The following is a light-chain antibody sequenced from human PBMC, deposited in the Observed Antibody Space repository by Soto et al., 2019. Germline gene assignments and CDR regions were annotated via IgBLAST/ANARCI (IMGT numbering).Light chain of an antibody. CDR3: SSYATTSAPGS. CDR2: EVN. Sequence: QSVLTQPASVSGSPGQSITISCTGTTSDVGGYKSVSWYQQHPGRAPTLMIYEVNNRPSGVSSRFSGSKSGNTASLTISGLQAEDEADYYCSSYATTSAPGSFGTGTKVTVL. J-gene: IGLJ1*01. V-gene: IGLV2-14*01. CDR1: TSDVGGYKS.